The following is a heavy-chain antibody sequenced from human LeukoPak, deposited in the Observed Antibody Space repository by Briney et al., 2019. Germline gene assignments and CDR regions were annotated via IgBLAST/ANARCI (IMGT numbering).Heavy chain of an antibody. V-gene: IGHV3-7*03. CDR3: ARGGGLDV. Sequence: PGGSLRLSCAASGFSFSTIYMSWVRQTPGQGLEWVASINHNGNVNYYVDSVKGRFTISRDNAKNSLYLQMSNLRAEDTAVYFCARGGGLDVWGQGATVTVSS. D-gene: IGHD3-16*01. J-gene: IGHJ6*02. CDR2: INHNGNVN. CDR1: GFSFSTIY.